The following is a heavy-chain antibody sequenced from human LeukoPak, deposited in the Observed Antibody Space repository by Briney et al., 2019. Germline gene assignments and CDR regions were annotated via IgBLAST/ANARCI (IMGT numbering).Heavy chain of an antibody. CDR3: ASLSADSYDSSGYYYPGY. D-gene: IGHD3-22*01. CDR1: GFTFSTYT. V-gene: IGHV3-30*04. J-gene: IGHJ4*02. Sequence: QPGRSLRLSCAASGFTFSTYTMHWVRQAPGKGLEWVAVISYDGSNKYYADSVKGRFTISRDNSKNTLYLQMNSLRAEDTAVFYCASLSADSYDSSGYYYPGYWGQGTLVTVSS. CDR2: ISYDGSNK.